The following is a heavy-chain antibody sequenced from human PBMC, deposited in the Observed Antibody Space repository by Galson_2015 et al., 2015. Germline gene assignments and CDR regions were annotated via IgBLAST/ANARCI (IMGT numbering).Heavy chain of an antibody. D-gene: IGHD3-22*01. CDR3: ARVSTYYETNLHFDY. CDR2: INAGNGNT. V-gene: IGHV1-3*01. CDR1: GYTFTSYA. J-gene: IGHJ4*02. Sequence: SVKVSCKASGYTFTSYAMHWVRQAPGQRLEWMGWINAGNGNTKYSQKFQGRVTITRDTSASTAYMELSILRSEDTAVYYCARVSTYYETNLHFDYWGQGTLVTVSS.